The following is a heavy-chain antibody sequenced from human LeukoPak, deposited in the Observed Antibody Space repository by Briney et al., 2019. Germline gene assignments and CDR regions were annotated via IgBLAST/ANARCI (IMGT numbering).Heavy chain of an antibody. CDR1: GFTFSSYA. CDR2: ISGSGGST. Sequence: GGSLRLSCAASGFTFSSYAMSWVRQAPGKGLEWVSAISGSGGSTYYADSVKGRFTISRDNSKNTLYLQMNSLRAEDTAVYYCAAGYCSSTSCYEYYFDYWGQGTLVTVSS. V-gene: IGHV3-23*01. D-gene: IGHD2-2*01. CDR3: AAGYCSSTSCYEYYFDY. J-gene: IGHJ4*02.